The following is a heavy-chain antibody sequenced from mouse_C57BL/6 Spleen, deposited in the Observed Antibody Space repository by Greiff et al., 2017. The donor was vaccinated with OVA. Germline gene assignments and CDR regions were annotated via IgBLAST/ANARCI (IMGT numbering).Heavy chain of an antibody. Sequence: LQESGAELVKPGASVKLSCKASGYTFTSYWMHWVKQRPGQGLEWIGMIHPNSGSTNYNEKFKSKATLTVDKSSSTAYIQLSSLTSEDSAVYYCARSYYGTNWYFDVWGTGTTVTVSS. J-gene: IGHJ1*03. CDR1: GYTFTSYW. CDR2: IHPNSGST. V-gene: IGHV1-64*01. D-gene: IGHD1-1*01. CDR3: ARSYYGTNWYFDV.